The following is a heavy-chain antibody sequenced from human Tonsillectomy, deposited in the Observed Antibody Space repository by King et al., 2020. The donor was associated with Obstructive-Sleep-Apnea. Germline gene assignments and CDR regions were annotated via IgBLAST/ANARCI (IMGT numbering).Heavy chain of an antibody. J-gene: IGHJ2*01. Sequence: VQLVESGGGVVQPGRSLRLSSAASGFTFINYAMYWVRQAPGKGLEWVAVISNDGSSKYYADSVKGRFTISRDNSKNTLFLQMNSLRADDTAVYYCARGGSVATIGFLDWYLDLWGRGTLVTVSS. CDR3: ARGGSVATIGFLDWYLDL. CDR2: ISNDGSSK. CDR1: GFTFINYA. D-gene: IGHD5-12*01. V-gene: IGHV3-30-3*01.